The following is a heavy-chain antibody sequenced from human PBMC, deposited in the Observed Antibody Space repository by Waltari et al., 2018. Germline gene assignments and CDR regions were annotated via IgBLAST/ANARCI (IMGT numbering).Heavy chain of an antibody. Sequence: EGQLLVSGGGLVKPGGSRIFSWPASGFPFTPLTLTWFRQAPGKGLEWVSSISSTGSHIYYIDSVRGRFTISRDNAQNSLYLQMNSLRAGDTAVYYCARDYYDSSGFDYWGQGTLVTVSS. CDR1: GFPFTPLT. CDR2: ISSTGSHI. J-gene: IGHJ4*02. D-gene: IGHD3-22*01. CDR3: ARDYYDSSGFDY. V-gene: IGHV3-21*02.